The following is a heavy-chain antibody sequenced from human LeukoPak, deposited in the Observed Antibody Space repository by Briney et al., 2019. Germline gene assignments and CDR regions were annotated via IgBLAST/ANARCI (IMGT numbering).Heavy chain of an antibody. Sequence: GGSLRLSCAASGFTFSNYWMSWVRQAPGKGLEWLANINQDGSEIYYVDSVKGRFTISRDNGKNSLYLQINSLRADDTAVYYCARDQCRMIVVRTTNCFFDLWGRGTLVTVSS. D-gene: IGHD3-22*01. CDR2: INQDGSEI. V-gene: IGHV3-7*01. J-gene: IGHJ2*01. CDR1: GFTFSNYW. CDR3: ARDQCRMIVVRTTNCFFDL.